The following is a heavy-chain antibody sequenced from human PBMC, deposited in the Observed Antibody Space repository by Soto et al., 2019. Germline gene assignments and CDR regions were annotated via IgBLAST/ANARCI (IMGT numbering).Heavy chain of an antibody. CDR1: GGSFSGYY. Sequence: QVQLQQWGAGLLKPSETLSLTCGVYGGSFSGYYWSWFRQPPGKGLEWIGEITYSGSTTYNPSLKSRVTLSVDTSKNQFSLRLSSVTAADTAVYYCARHFSGSYYDDYWGQGSLVTVSS. CDR2: ITYSGST. CDR3: ARHFSGSYYDDY. J-gene: IGHJ4*02. V-gene: IGHV4-34*01. D-gene: IGHD1-26*01.